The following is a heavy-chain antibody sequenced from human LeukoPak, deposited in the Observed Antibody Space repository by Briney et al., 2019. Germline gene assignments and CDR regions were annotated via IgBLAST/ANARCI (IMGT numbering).Heavy chain of an antibody. CDR1: GFTFSSYA. CDR3: ASGKEWWVVRPDAFDI. CDR2: ISYDGSNK. J-gene: IGHJ3*02. V-gene: IGHV3-30*01. D-gene: IGHD6-19*01. Sequence: GGSLRLPCAASGFTFSSYAMHWVRQAPGKGLEWVAVISYDGSNKYYADSVKGRFTISRDNSKNTLYLQMNSLRAEDTAVYYCASGKEWWVVRPDAFDIWGQGTMVTVSS.